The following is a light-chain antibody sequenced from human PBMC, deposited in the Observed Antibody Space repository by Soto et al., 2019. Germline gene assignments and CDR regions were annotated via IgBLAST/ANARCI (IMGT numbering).Light chain of an antibody. Sequence: EIVLTQSPGTLSLSPGERATLSCRASQSVPSNYLAWYQQKPGQAPRLLIHDAASRATGIPDRFSGSGSGTDFTRTISRLEPEDFAVYYCQQHHGSPFTFGPGTKVDSK. CDR3: QQHHGSPFT. CDR2: DAA. V-gene: IGKV3-20*01. CDR1: QSVPSNY. J-gene: IGKJ3*01.